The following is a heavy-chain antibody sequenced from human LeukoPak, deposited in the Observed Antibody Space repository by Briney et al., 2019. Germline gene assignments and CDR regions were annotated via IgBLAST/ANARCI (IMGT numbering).Heavy chain of an antibody. V-gene: IGHV1-3*01. D-gene: IGHD5-18*01. J-gene: IGHJ3*02. CDR2: INAGNGNT. Sequence: ASVKVSCKASGYTYTSYAMHWVRQAPGQRLEWMGWINAGNGNTKYSQKFQGRVTITRDTSASTAYMELSSLRSEDTAVYYCARGLGYSYGYDAFDIWGQGTMVTVSS. CDR1: GYTYTSYA. CDR3: ARGLGYSYGYDAFDI.